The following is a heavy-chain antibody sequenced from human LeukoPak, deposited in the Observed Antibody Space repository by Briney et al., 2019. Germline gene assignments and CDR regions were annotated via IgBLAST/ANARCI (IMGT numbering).Heavy chain of an antibody. J-gene: IGHJ6*02. Sequence: PGGSLRLSCAASGFTVSSNYMSWVRRAPGKGLEWVSVIYSGGSTYYADSVKGRFTISRDNSKNTLYLQMNSLRAEDTAVYYCVARSSSWYGVLYGMDVWGQGTTVTVSS. D-gene: IGHD6-13*01. V-gene: IGHV3-66*01. CDR1: GFTVSSNY. CDR2: IYSGGST. CDR3: VARSSSWYGVLYGMDV.